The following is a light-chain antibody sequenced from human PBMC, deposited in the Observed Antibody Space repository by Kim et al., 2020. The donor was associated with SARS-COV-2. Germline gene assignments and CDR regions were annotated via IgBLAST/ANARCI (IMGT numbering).Light chain of an antibody. CDR1: QSVSSSY. CDR2: GAS. CDR3: QQYGSSPRFT. V-gene: IGKV3-20*01. J-gene: IGKJ3*01. Sequence: AGERATLSCRASQSVSSSYLAWYQQKPGQAPRLLIYGASSRATGIPDRFSGSGSGTDFTLTISRLEPEDFAVYYCQQYGSSPRFTFGPGTKVDIK.